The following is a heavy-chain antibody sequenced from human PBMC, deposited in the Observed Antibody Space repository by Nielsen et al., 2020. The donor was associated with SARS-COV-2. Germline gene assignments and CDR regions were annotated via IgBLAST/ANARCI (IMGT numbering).Heavy chain of an antibody. D-gene: IGHD3-16*02. CDR3: AKALDYDYVWGSYRYTGIDY. CDR1: GFTFDDYA. V-gene: IGHV3-9*01. J-gene: IGHJ4*02. Sequence: SLKISCAASGFTFDDYAMHWVRQAPGEGLEWVSGISWNSGSIGYADSVKGRFTISRDNAKNSLYLQMNSLRAEDTALYYCAKALDYDYVWGSYRYTGIDYWGQGTLVTVSS. CDR2: ISWNSGSI.